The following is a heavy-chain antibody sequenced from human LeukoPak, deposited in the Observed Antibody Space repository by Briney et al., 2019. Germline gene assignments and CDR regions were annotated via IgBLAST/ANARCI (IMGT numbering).Heavy chain of an antibody. CDR3: AKDRCSNGIGCYYYYMDV. CDR1: GFTFISYV. Sequence: PGGSLRLSCAASGFTFISYVMHWVRQAPGKGLEWVAYIQYDGSNEQYADSVKGRFSISRDSSKNILYLQMNSLRAEDTAVYYCAKDRCSNGIGCYYYYMDVWGKGTTVTISS. V-gene: IGHV3-30*02. D-gene: IGHD2-8*01. CDR2: IQYDGSNE. J-gene: IGHJ6*03.